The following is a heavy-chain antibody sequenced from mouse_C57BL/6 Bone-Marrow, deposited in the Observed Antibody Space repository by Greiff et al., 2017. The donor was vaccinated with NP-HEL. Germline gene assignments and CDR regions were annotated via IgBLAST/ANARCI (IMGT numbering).Heavy chain of an antibody. CDR2: ISDGGSYT. Sequence: DVKLVESGGGLVKPGGSLKLSCAASGFTFSSYAMSWVRQTPEKRLEWVATISDGGSYTYYPDYVKGRFTISRDNAKNNLYLQMSHLKSEDTAMYYCARDRVYDGYYPFAYWGQGTLVTVSA. V-gene: IGHV5-4*01. D-gene: IGHD2-3*01. CDR3: ARDRVYDGYYPFAY. J-gene: IGHJ3*01. CDR1: GFTFSSYA.